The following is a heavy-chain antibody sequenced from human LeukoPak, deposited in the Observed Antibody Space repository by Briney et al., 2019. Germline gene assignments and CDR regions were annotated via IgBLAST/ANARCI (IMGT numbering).Heavy chain of an antibody. CDR1: GFTFGDYA. CDR2: IRSKAYGGTT. V-gene: IGHV3-49*04. Sequence: PGRSLRLSCTASGFTFGDYAMSWVRQAPGKGLEWVGFIRSKAYGGTTEYAASVKGRFTISRDDSKSIAYLQVNSLKTEDTAVYYCSRVRGYGYGYGDYWGQRTLVTVSA. CDR3: SRVRGYGYGYGDY. J-gene: IGHJ4*02. D-gene: IGHD5-18*01.